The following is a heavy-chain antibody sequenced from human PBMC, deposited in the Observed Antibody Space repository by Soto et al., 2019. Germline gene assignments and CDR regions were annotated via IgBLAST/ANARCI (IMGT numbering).Heavy chain of an antibody. CDR3: AREGLDTAGFFDI. J-gene: IGHJ3*02. CDR2: IKSDGTST. D-gene: IGHD6-13*01. CDR1: GFTFSNYW. Sequence: EVQLVVSGGSLVQPGGSLRLSCAASGFTFSNYWMHWLRQGPGKGLVWVSRIKSDGTSTTYADSVNGRFTISRDNARNTLYLQMNSLIAEDTAVYYCAREGLDTAGFFDIWGQGTVVIVSS. V-gene: IGHV3-74*03.